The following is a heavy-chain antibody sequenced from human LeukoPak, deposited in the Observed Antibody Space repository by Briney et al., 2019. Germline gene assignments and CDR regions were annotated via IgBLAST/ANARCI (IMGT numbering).Heavy chain of an antibody. Sequence: PSETLSLTCTVPGGSISSYYWSWIRQPPGKGLEWIWYIYYSRSTNYNPSLKSRVTISVDTSMNQFSLKLSSVTAADTAVYYCSRHAKTYYGSGSYSTNFDYWGQGTLVTVSS. D-gene: IGHD3-10*01. J-gene: IGHJ4*02. CDR2: IYYSRST. V-gene: IGHV4-59*08. CDR3: SRHAKTYYGSGSYSTNFDY. CDR1: GGSISSYY.